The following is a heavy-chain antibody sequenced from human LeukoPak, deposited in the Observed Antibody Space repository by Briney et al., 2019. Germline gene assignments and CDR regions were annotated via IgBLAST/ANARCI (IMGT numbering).Heavy chain of an antibody. Sequence: ASVKVSCKASGYTFTGYYMHWVRRAPGQGLEWMGWINPNSGGTNYAQKFQGRVTMTRDTSISTAYMELSRLRSDDTAVYYCARSGVVVVPAAIGAYYYYMDVWGKGTTVTVSS. J-gene: IGHJ6*03. CDR3: ARSGVVVVPAAIGAYYYYMDV. CDR2: INPNSGGT. V-gene: IGHV1-2*02. D-gene: IGHD2-2*01. CDR1: GYTFTGYY.